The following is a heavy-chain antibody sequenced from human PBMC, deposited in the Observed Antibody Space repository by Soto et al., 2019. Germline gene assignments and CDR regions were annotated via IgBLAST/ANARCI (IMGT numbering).Heavy chain of an antibody. CDR2: IDWDDDK. V-gene: IGHV2-70*01. Sequence: SGPTLVNPTQTLTLTWTFSGFSLSTSGMCVSWIRQPPGKALEWLALIDWDDDKYYSTSLKARLTISKDTSKNQVVLTMTNMDPLDTAWYYCARFRSNGYYSRWVDTWAQETLVTISS. J-gene: IGHJ5*02. CDR3: ARFRSNGYYSRWVDT. D-gene: IGHD3-22*01. CDR1: GFSLSTSGMC.